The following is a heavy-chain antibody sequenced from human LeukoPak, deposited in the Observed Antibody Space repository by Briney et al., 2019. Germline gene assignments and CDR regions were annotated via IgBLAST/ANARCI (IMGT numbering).Heavy chain of an antibody. CDR1: GFTFSDYY. Sequence: PGGSLRLSCAASGFTFSDYYMSWIRQAPGKGLEWVSYISSSSSYTNYADSVKGRFTISRDNAKNSLYLQMNSLRAEDTAVYYCARGLGTMARDYWGQGTLVTVSS. D-gene: IGHD4/OR15-4a*01. V-gene: IGHV3-11*06. CDR3: ARGLGTMARDY. CDR2: ISSSSSYT. J-gene: IGHJ4*02.